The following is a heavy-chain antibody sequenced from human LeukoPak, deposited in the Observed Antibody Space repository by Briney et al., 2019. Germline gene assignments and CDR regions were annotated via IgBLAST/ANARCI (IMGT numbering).Heavy chain of an antibody. CDR2: IYYSGST. V-gene: IGHV4-59*01. CDR1: GGSISSFF. D-gene: IGHD4-23*01. CDR3: ARVSDYGGPFDY. J-gene: IGHJ4*02. Sequence: SETLSLTCTVSGGSISSFFWSWIRQPPGKGLEWIGFIYYSGSTNYNPSLKSRVTISVDTSKNQFSLKLSSVTAADTAVYYCARVSDYGGPFDYWGQGTLVTVSS.